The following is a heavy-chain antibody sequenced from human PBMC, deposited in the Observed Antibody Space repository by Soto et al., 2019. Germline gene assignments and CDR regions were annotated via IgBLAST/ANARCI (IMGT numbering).Heavy chain of an antibody. CDR2: ISYDGSNK. D-gene: IGHD6-19*01. Sequence: PGGSLRLSCAASGFTFSSYGMHWVRQAPGKGLEWVAVISYDGSNKYYADSVKGRFTISRDNSKNTLYLQMNSLRAEDTAVYYCAKDRSRIAVGGFDYWGQGTLVTVSS. CDR3: AKDRSRIAVGGFDY. V-gene: IGHV3-30*18. CDR1: GFTFSSYG. J-gene: IGHJ4*02.